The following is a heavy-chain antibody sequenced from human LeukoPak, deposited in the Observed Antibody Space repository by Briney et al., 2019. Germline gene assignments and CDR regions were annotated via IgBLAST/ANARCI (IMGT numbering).Heavy chain of an antibody. CDR2: INHSGST. CDR3: ARARYYGSGSYYRLDY. Sequence: PSETLSLTCAVYGGSFSGYYWSWIRQPPGKGLEWIGEINHSGSTNYNPSLKSRVTISVDTSKNQFSLKQSSVTAADTAVYYCARARYYGSGSYYRLDYWGQGTLVTVSS. CDR1: GGSFSGYY. D-gene: IGHD3-10*01. J-gene: IGHJ4*02. V-gene: IGHV4-34*01.